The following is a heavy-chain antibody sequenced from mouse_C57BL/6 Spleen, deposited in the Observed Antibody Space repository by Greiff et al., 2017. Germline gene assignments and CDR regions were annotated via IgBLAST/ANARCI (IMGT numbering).Heavy chain of an antibody. CDR3: ARRVYYSNLYWYFDV. Sequence: EVQLQQSGPELVKPGASVKIPCKASGYTFTDYNMDWVKQSHGKSLEWIGDINPNNGGTIYNQKFKGKATLTVDKSSSTAYMELRSLTSEDTAVYYCARRVYYSNLYWYFDVWGTGTTVTVSS. J-gene: IGHJ1*03. CDR2: INPNNGGT. CDR1: GYTFTDYN. V-gene: IGHV1-18*01. D-gene: IGHD2-5*01.